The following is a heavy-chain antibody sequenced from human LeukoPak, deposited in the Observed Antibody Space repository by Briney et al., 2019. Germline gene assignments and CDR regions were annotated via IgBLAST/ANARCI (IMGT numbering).Heavy chain of an antibody. J-gene: IGHJ3*02. CDR2: ISGSGGST. CDR1: GFTFSSYA. D-gene: IGHD3-10*01. CDR3: AKDRTPYYYGSPYSAFDI. Sequence: GGSLRLSCAASGFTFSSYAMSWVRQAPGKGLEWVSAISGSGGSTYYADSVKGRFTISRDNSKDTLYLQMNSLRAEDTAVYYCAKDRTPYYYGSPYSAFDIWGQGTMVTVSS. V-gene: IGHV3-23*01.